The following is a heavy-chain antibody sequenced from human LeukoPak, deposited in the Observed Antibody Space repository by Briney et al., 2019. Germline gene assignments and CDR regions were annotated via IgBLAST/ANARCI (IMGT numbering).Heavy chain of an antibody. CDR3: AEAEFLVVGYKYNGMDV. D-gene: IGHD2-8*02. Sequence: GASVKVSCKASGYTFTGYYMHWVRQAPGQGLEWMGWINPNSGGTNYAQKFQGRVTMTRDTSISTAYMELSRLRSDDTAVYYCAEAEFLVVGYKYNGMDVWGQWTTVTVSS. J-gene: IGHJ6*02. CDR1: GYTFTGYY. V-gene: IGHV1-2*02. CDR2: INPNSGGT.